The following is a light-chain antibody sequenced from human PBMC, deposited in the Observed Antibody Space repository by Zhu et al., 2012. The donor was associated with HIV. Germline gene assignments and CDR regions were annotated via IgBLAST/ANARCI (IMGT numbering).Light chain of an antibody. CDR2: DTS. CDR3: QQRSSWPLT. J-gene: IGKJ4*01. Sequence: EIMLTQSPATLSLSPGERATVSCRASGSVRSFLAWYQQKPGQAPRLLIYDTSKRATGIPARFSGSGSGTDFTLTISSLEPEDFALYYCQQRSSWPLTFGGGTKGGDQT. CDR1: GSVRSF. V-gene: IGKV3-11*01.